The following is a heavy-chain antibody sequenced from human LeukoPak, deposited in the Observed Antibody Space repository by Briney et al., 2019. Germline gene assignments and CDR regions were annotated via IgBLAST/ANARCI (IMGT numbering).Heavy chain of an antibody. V-gene: IGHV3-66*01. CDR3: ARDLEAANTYYFDY. D-gene: IGHD6-13*01. Sequence: GGSLRLSCAASGFTFSSSYMSWVRQAPGKGLEWVSIISSAGTTYYADSVKGRFTISRDNSKNTVYLQVNSLRDGDTAVYYCARDLEAANTYYFDYWGQGTMVTVSS. J-gene: IGHJ4*02. CDR2: ISSAGTT. CDR1: GFTFSSSY.